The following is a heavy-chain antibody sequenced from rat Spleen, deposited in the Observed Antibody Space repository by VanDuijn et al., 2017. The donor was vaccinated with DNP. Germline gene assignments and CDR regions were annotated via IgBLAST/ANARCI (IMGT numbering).Heavy chain of an antibody. J-gene: IGHJ2*01. D-gene: IGHD1-5*01. V-gene: IGHV5S13*01. CDR1: GFTFSNYG. CDR2: ITSSGGNT. CDR3: TTVYRYNADY. Sequence: EVQLVESGGGLVQPGRSLKLSCATSGFTFSNYGMAWVRQAPTKGLEWVASITSSGGNTYYRDSVKGRFTISRDNAESTLYLQMDSLRSEDTATYYGTTVYRYNADYWGQGVMVTVSS.